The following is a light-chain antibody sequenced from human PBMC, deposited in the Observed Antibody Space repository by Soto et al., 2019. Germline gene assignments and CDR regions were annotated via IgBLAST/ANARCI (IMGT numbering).Light chain of an antibody. V-gene: IGKV3-20*01. CDR3: QQYGSSPIT. Sequence: EIVMTQSTATLSVAPGERATLSFRASQSVSSIYLAWYQQKPGQAPSLLIYATSSRATGIPDRFSGSGSGTDFSLTISRLEPEDFAVYYCQQYGSSPITFGQGTRLEI. J-gene: IGKJ5*01. CDR1: QSVSSIY. CDR2: ATS.